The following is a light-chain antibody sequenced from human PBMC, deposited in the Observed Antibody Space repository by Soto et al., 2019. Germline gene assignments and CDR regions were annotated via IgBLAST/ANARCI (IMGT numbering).Light chain of an antibody. CDR1: QSLSGNY. CDR3: QHYGASPWT. J-gene: IGKJ1*01. V-gene: IGKV3-20*01. Sequence: NVLTQSPGTLSLSPGQRATLSCRASQSLSGNYLAWYQQKPGQAPRVLIYCASIRATGISDRFSGSGSGTDFTLTISRLEPEDFAVYYCQHYGASPWTFGQGTKVEIK. CDR2: CAS.